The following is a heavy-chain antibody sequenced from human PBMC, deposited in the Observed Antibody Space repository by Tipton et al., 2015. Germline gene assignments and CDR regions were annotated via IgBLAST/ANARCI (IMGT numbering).Heavy chain of an antibody. CDR2: ISGRGVTT. CDR1: GFALGSYA. Sequence: SLRLSCAASGFALGSYAMSWVRQAPGKGLDWVSTISGRGVTTYYADSVKGRFTISRDASKNTLSLQMNSLRADDTAVYYCARAARRGDYDSSGYLLVAPGDPYYYGMDVWGQGTTVIVSS. CDR3: ARAARRGDYDSSGYLLVAPGDPYYYGMDV. D-gene: IGHD3-22*01. J-gene: IGHJ6*02. V-gene: IGHV3-23*01.